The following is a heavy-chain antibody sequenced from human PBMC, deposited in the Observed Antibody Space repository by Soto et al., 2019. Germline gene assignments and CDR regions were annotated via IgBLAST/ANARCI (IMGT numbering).Heavy chain of an antibody. Sequence: EVQLLESGGGLVQPGGSLRLSCAASVFTFSSYAMSWVRQAPGKGLEWVSAISGSGGSTYYADSVKGRFSISRDNSKNTLYLKMNRLRAEDTALYYCAKVGPGGKYSCSWYLGAFDIWGQGTMVTVSS. D-gene: IGHD6-13*01. J-gene: IGHJ3*02. CDR3: AKVGPGGKYSCSWYLGAFDI. CDR2: ISGSGGST. V-gene: IGHV3-23*01. CDR1: VFTFSSYA.